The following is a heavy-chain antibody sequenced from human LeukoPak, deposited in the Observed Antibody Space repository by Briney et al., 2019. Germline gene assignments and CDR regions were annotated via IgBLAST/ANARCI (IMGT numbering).Heavy chain of an antibody. V-gene: IGHV4-38-2*02. CDR1: GYSISSGYF. CDR3: TRAASSGPLFTYHMDV. CDR2: IYHSGST. J-gene: IGHJ6*03. D-gene: IGHD3-22*01. Sequence: SETLSLTCTVSGYSISSGYFWGWIRQPPGKGLEWIGSIYHSGSTSYNPSLKSRATISVDTSKNQFSLKLTSVTAADTAVYYCTRAASSGPLFTYHMDVWGKGTTVTASS.